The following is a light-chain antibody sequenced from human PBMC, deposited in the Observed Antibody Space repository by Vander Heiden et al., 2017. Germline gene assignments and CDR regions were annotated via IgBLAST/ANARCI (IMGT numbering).Light chain of an antibody. V-gene: IGKV1-5*01. Sequence: DIQMTPSPTTLSASIGDRVTITCRASQYISTWLAWYQQRPGKPPRFLIYHASSLESGVPSRFSGSGSGTQFNLTINSLQPEDFATDYCQQYSGYLSYTFGQGTKLEIK. J-gene: IGKJ2*01. CDR1: QYISTW. CDR2: HAS. CDR3: QQYSGYLSYT.